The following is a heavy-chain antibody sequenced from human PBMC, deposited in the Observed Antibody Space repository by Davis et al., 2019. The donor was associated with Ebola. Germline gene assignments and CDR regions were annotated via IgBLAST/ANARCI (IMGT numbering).Heavy chain of an antibody. CDR3: ARGGTAMTLYYYYYGMDV. CDR1: GGTFSSYA. V-gene: IGHV1-69*13. J-gene: IGHJ6*04. CDR2: IIPIFGTA. D-gene: IGHD5-18*01. Sequence: SVKVSCKASGGTFSSYAISWVRQAPGQGLEWMGGIIPIFGTANYAQKFQGRVTITADESTSTAYMELSSLRSEDTAVYYCARGGTAMTLYYYYYGMDVWGKGTTVTVSS.